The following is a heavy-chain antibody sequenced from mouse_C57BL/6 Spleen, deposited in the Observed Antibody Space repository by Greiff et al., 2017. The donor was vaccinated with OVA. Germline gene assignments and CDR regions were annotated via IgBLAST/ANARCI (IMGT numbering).Heavy chain of an antibody. CDR3: ARLYDVDFDY. V-gene: IGHV5-6*01. Sequence: EVKLMESGGDLVKPGGSLKLSCAASGFTFSSYGMSWVRQTPDKRLEWVATISSGGSYTYYPDSVKGRFTISRDNAKNTLYLQMSSLKSEDTSMYYCARLYDVDFDYWGQGTTLTVSS. CDR1: GFTFSSYG. CDR2: ISSGGSYT. J-gene: IGHJ2*01. D-gene: IGHD2-12*01.